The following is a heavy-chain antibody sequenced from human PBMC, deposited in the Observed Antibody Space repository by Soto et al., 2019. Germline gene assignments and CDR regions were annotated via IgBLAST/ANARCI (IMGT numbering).Heavy chain of an antibody. J-gene: IGHJ4*02. CDR2: LSGDGTTT. CDR3: AKDLGFDTSAYNY. V-gene: IGHV3-23*01. Sequence: EVQLLESGGGLVQPGGSLRLSCTASGFTFSTYGMSWVRQAPGKGLEWVSSLSGDGTTTYYIDSVKGRFTISRDNPRNTLSLQMNSLRTEDTAVYYCAKDLGFDTSAYNYWGQGILVTVSS. D-gene: IGHD3-22*01. CDR1: GFTFSTYG.